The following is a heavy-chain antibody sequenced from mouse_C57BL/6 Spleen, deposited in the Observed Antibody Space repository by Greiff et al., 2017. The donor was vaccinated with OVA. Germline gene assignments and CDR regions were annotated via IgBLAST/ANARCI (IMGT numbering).Heavy chain of an antibody. CDR3: ARGGYGYDGDFDV. V-gene: IGHV1-7*01. D-gene: IGHD2-2*01. J-gene: IGHJ1*03. CDR2: INPSSGYT. CDR1: GYTFTSYW. Sequence: QVQLQQSGAELAKPGASVKLSCKASGYTFTSYWMHWVKQRPGQGLEWIGYINPSSGYTKYNQKFKDKATLTADKASSTAYMQLSSLTYEDSAVYYCARGGYGYDGDFDVWGTGTTVTVSS.